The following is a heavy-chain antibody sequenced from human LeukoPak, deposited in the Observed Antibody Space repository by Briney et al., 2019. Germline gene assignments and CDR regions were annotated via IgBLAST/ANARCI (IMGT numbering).Heavy chain of an antibody. D-gene: IGHD3/OR15-3a*01. V-gene: IGHV3-33*06. CDR1: GFTFSSYG. J-gene: IGHJ4*02. CDR2: IWYDGSNK. CDR3: AKETDWGGIDY. Sequence: GSLRLSCAASGFTFSSYGMHWVRQAPGKGLEWVAVIWYDGSNKYYADSVKGRFTISRDNSKNTLYLQMNSLRAEDTAVYYCAKETDWGGIDYWGQGTLVTVSS.